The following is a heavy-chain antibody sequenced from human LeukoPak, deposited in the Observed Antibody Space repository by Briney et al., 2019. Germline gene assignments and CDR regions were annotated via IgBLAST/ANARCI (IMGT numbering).Heavy chain of an antibody. CDR2: SNWNGGST. CDR3: ARGYFVRNDY. Sequence: GGSLRLSCTVSGFTLSSYEMSWIRQAPGKGLEWVSGSNWNGGSTGYADSVKGRFTISRDNAKNSLYLQMNGLRAEDTALYYCARGYFVRNDYWGQGTLVTVSS. J-gene: IGHJ4*02. D-gene: IGHD3-10*02. CDR1: GFTLSSYE. V-gene: IGHV3-20*04.